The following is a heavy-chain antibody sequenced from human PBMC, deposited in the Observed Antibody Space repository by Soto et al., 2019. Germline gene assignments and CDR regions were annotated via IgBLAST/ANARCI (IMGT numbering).Heavy chain of an antibody. D-gene: IGHD3-3*01. J-gene: IGHJ1*01. CDR3: AKAPSILVWLSLSAEYFQH. Sequence: PGGSLRLSCAASGFTFSSYSMNWVRQAPGKGLEWVSSISSSSSYIYYADSVKGRFTISRDNAKNSLYLQMNSLRAEDTAVYYSAKAPSILVWLSLSAEYFQHWGQGTLVTVSS. V-gene: IGHV3-21*01. CDR2: ISSSSSYI. CDR1: GFTFSSYS.